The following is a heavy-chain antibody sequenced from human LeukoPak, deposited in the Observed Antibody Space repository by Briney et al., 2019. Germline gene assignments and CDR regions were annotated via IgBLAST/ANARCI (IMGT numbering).Heavy chain of an antibody. CDR1: GFTFSSYA. D-gene: IGHD6-19*01. CDR2: ISDSVGST. CDR3: AKRPVAGSPIYFDY. Sequence: AGGSLRLSCAASGFTFSSYAMSWVRQAPGKGLEWVSGISDSVGSTYYADSVKGRFTISRDNSKNTLYLQMNSLRAEDTAIYYCAKRPVAGSPIYFDYWGQGTLVTVSS. V-gene: IGHV3-23*01. J-gene: IGHJ4*02.